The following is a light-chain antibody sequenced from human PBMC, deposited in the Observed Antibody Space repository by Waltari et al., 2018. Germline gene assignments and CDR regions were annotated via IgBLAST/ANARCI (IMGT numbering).Light chain of an antibody. CDR3: QQYYSTPFT. CDR2: WAS. J-gene: IGKJ4*01. V-gene: IGKV4-1*01. Sequence: DIVMTQYPDSLAVSLGARATINCKYTQSILYSTNNKNYLAWYQQKPGQSPKLLFYWASTRESGVPDRFSGSGSGTDFTLTISSLQTEDVAVYYCQQYYSTPFTFGGGTKVEIK. CDR1: QSILYSTNNKNY.